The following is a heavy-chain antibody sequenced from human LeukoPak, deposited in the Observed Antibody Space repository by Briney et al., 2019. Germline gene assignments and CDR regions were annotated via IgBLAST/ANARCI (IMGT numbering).Heavy chain of an antibody. CDR1: GGSISSYY. CDR3: ARGGRIGFDP. CDR2: IYYSGST. V-gene: IGHV4-59*01. J-gene: IGHJ5*02. Sequence: PSETPSLTCTVPGGSISSYYWSWIRQPPGKGLEWIGYIYYSGSTNYNPSLKSRVTISVDTSKNQFSLKLSSVTAADTAVYYCARGGRIGFDPWGQGTLVTVSS. D-gene: IGHD3-16*02.